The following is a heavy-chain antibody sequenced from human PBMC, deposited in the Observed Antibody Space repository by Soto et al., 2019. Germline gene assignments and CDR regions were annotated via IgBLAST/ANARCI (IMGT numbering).Heavy chain of an antibody. V-gene: IGHV3-30*18. CDR1: GFTFSSYG. J-gene: IGHJ3*02. CDR3: AKREIRTYPEYKNAFDI. CDR2: ISYDGSNK. D-gene: IGHD1-1*01. Sequence: QVQLVESGGGVVQPGRSLRLSCAASGFTFSSYGMHWVRQAPGKGLEWVAVISYDGSNKYYADSVKGRFTISRDNSKNTLYLQRNSLRAEDTAVYYCAKREIRTYPEYKNAFDIWGQGTMVTVSS.